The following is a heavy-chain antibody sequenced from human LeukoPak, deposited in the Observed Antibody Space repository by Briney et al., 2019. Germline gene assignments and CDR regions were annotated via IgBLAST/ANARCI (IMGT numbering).Heavy chain of an antibody. V-gene: IGHV4-4*07. D-gene: IGHD1-26*01. CDR1: GGSIRSYY. J-gene: IGHJ2*01. CDR3: ARDPLVGANWYFDL. CDR2: IYTSGST. Sequence: SETLSLTCTVSGGSIRSYYWSWIRQPAGKGLEWIGRIYTSGSTNYNPSLKSRVTMSGDTSKNQFSLKLSSVTAADTAVYYCARDPLVGANWYFDLWGRGTLVTVSS.